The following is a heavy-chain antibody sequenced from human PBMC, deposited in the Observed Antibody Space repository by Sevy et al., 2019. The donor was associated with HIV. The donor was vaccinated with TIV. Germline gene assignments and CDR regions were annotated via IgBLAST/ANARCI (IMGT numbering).Heavy chain of an antibody. V-gene: IGHV3-21*01. CDR3: ARVRDTSDFPAAFDY. J-gene: IGHJ4*02. CDR1: GFTFSNAW. D-gene: IGHD3-22*01. CDR2: IRRSTEYI. Sequence: GGSLRLSCAASGFTFSNAWMSWVHQAPGKGLEWVSSIRRSTEYIYYADSVKGRFTISRDNAKKSLYLQMNSLRAEDTALYYCARVRDTSDFPAAFDYWGQGTLVTVSS.